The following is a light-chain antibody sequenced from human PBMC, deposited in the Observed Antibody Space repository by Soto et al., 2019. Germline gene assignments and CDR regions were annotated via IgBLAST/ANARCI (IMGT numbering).Light chain of an antibody. CDR3: QHYDTFSWT. CDR2: DAS. J-gene: IGKJ1*01. Sequence: DIQMTQSPSTLSASVGDRVTITCRASQSISSWLAWYQQKPGKAPKLPIYDASSLESGVPPRFSGSGSGTEFTLTISSLQPDDFATYFCQHYDTFSWTFGQGTKVDIK. V-gene: IGKV1-5*01. CDR1: QSISSW.